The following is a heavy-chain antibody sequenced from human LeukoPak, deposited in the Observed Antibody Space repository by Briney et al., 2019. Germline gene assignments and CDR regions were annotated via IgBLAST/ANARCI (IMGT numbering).Heavy chain of an antibody. Sequence: GGSLRLSCAASGFTVNNYYMSWVRQAPGKGLEWVSAISGSGGSTYYADSVKGRFTISRDNSKNTLYLQMNSLRAEDTAVYYCAKNYGDSTREAFDIWGQGTMVTVSS. D-gene: IGHD4-17*01. CDR1: GFTVNNYY. V-gene: IGHV3-23*01. CDR2: ISGSGGST. CDR3: AKNYGDSTREAFDI. J-gene: IGHJ3*02.